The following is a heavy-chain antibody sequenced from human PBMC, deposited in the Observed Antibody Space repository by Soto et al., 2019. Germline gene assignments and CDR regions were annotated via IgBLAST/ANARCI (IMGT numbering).Heavy chain of an antibody. CDR3: ANSYSSRASYYYYGMDV. Sequence: QVQLVESGGGVVQPGRSLRLSCAASGFTFSSYGMHWVRQAPGKGLEWVAVISYDGSNKYYADSVKGRFTISRDNSKNTLYLQRNSQGAEDTAVYYCANSYSSRASYYYYGMDVWGQGTTVTVS. J-gene: IGHJ6*02. V-gene: IGHV3-30*18. D-gene: IGHD6-13*01. CDR2: ISYDGSNK. CDR1: GFTFSSYG.